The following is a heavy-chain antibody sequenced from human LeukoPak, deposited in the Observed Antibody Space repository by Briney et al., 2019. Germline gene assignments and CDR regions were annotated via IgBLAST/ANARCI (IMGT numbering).Heavy chain of an antibody. CDR1: GFTFSSYS. CDR3: AKVPSVTTPPSAY. Sequence: GGSLRLSCAASGFTFSSYSMTWVRQAPGKGLEWVSAIAGNGVATYYADSVKGRFTISRDNSKNTLYLQMNSLRAEDTALYYCAKVPSVTTPPSAYWGQGTLVTVSS. J-gene: IGHJ4*02. D-gene: IGHD1-14*01. V-gene: IGHV3-23*01. CDR2: IAGNGVAT.